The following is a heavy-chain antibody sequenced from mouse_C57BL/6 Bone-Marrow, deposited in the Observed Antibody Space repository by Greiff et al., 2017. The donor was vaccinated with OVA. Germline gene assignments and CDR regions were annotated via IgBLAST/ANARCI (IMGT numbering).Heavy chain of an antibody. D-gene: IGHD1-1*01. V-gene: IGHV3-5*01. Sequence: EVKLMESGPGLVKPSQTVFLTCTVTGISITTGNYRWSWIRQFPGNKLEWIGYIYYSGTITYNPSLTSRTTIPRDTPKNQFFLEMNSLTAEDTATYYCAREPVVARGGDWYFDVWGTGTTVTVSS. CDR2: IYYSGTI. CDR1: GISITTGNYR. CDR3: AREPVVARGGDWYFDV. J-gene: IGHJ1*03.